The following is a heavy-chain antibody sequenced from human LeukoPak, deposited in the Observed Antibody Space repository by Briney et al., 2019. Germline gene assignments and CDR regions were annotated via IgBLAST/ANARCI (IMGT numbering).Heavy chain of an antibody. CDR3: ARDQLLDYGSGSYNPWYFAL. V-gene: IGHV1-3*01. CDR2: INAGIGNT. Sequence: ASVKVSCKASGYTFTSYAMHWVRQAPGPRLEWMGWINAGIGNTKYSQKFQRTVTITRDKSASTDYRELSSLRSEDTAGYYCARDQLLDYGSGSYNPWYFALWGRGTLVTVPS. J-gene: IGHJ2*01. D-gene: IGHD3-10*01. CDR1: GYTFTSYA.